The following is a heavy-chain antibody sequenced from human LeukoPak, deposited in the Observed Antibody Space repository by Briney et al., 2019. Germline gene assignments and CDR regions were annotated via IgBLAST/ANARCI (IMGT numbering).Heavy chain of an antibody. CDR2: ISYDGSNK. CDR3: AEDSGVSSGYLC. J-gene: IGHJ4*02. CDR1: GFTFSSYG. Sequence: AGGSLRLSCAASGFTFSSYGMHWVRQAPGKGLEWVAVISYDGSNKYYADSVKGRFTISRDNSKNTLYLQMNSLRAEDTAVYYCAEDSGVSSGYLCWSQGTLVTVSS. V-gene: IGHV3-30*18. D-gene: IGHD3-22*01.